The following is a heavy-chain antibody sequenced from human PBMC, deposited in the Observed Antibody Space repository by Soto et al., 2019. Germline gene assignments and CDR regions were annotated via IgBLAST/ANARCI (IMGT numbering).Heavy chain of an antibody. J-gene: IGHJ4*02. CDR3: AKGSSGYYDTFDY. V-gene: IGHV3-23*01. D-gene: IGHD3-22*01. CDR2: ISGSGSGT. CDR1: GFTVGSEP. Sequence: SITLDWTAYGFTVGSEPRHWVRQDPGKGLEWVSGISGSGSGTYYADSVKGRFTISRDNSKNILYLLMSSLRAEDTAVYYCAKGSSGYYDTFDYWGQGTLVTVPS.